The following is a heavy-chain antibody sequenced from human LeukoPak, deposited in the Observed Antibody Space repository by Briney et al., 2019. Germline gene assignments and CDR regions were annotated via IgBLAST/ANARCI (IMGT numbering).Heavy chain of an antibody. CDR1: GFTFSSYA. J-gene: IGHJ4*02. CDR3: VKGITNQMTTVTGNDY. D-gene: IGHD4-11*01. Sequence: GGSLRLSCAASGFTFSSYAMSWVRQAAGKGLEWVSAISGSGGSTYYAASVKGRSTISRDNSKNTLYLQMNSLRAEDTAVYYCVKGITNQMTTVTGNDYWGQGTLVTVSS. V-gene: IGHV3-23*01. CDR2: ISGSGGST.